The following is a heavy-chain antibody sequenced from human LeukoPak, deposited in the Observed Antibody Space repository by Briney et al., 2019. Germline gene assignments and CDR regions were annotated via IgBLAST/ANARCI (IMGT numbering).Heavy chain of an antibody. CDR1: GFTFSGSA. J-gene: IGHJ4*02. V-gene: IGHV3-73*01. Sequence: GSLRLSCAASGFTFSGSAMHWVRQASGKGLEWVGRIRSKANSYATAYAASVKGRFTISRDDSKNTAYLQMNSLKTEDTAVYYCTSPAPLPGDIAAVESWGQGTLVTVSS. D-gene: IGHD6-13*01. CDR2: IRSKANSYAT. CDR3: TSPAPLPGDIAAVES.